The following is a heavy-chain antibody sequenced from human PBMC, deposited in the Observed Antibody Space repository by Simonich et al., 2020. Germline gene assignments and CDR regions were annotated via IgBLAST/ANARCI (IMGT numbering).Heavy chain of an antibody. Sequence: GGGLVKPGGYLRLSCAASGFTFSSYSMNWVRQAPGKGLEWVSSISRSSSYIYYADSVKGRFTIPRDNAKKSLYLQMNSLRAEDTAVYYCARDTSYYGSGSYYFDYWGQGTLVTVSS. CDR2: ISRSSSYI. D-gene: IGHD3-10*01. J-gene: IGHJ4*02. CDR1: GFTFSSYS. V-gene: IGHV3-21*01. CDR3: ARDTSYYGSGSYYFDY.